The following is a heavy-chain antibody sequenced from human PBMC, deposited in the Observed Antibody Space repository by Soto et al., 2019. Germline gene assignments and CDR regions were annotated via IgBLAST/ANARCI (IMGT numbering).Heavy chain of an antibody. V-gene: IGHV3-66*01. CDR2: IYSGGTT. Sequence: EVQLVESGGGLVQPGGSLRLSCAGSALTASKNYMSWVRQPPGKGLEWVSVIYSGGTTYYADSVKDRFSISRDNSKSTLYLQMDNLRAGDTAVYDCSRGGSGADWDYYGMDVWGQGTMVTVSS. CDR3: SRGGSGADWDYYGMDV. J-gene: IGHJ6*02. CDR1: ALTASKNY. D-gene: IGHD3-10*01.